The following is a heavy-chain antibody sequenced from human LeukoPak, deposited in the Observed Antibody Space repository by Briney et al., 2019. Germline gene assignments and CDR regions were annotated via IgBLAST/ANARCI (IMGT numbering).Heavy chain of an antibody. Sequence: GGSLRLSCAASGFTFSSYSMNWVRQAPGKGLEWVSYISSSSSTIYYADSVKGRFTISRDNAKNSLYLQMNSLRAEDTAVYYCATNTMTHHWGQGDLTPVSS. CDR3: ATNTMTHH. V-gene: IGHV3-48*01. CDR1: GFTFSSYS. J-gene: IGHJ4*02. CDR2: ISSSSSTI. D-gene: IGHD2-2*01.